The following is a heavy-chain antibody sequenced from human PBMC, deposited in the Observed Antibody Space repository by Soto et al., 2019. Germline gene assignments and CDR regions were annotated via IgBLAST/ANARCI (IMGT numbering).Heavy chain of an antibody. V-gene: IGHV5-51*01. J-gene: IGHJ6*02. CDR2: IYPGDSDT. Sequence: PGESLKISCKGSGYSFTSYWIGWVRQMPGKGLEWMGIIYPGDSDTRYSPSFQGQVTISADKSISTAYLQWSSLKASDTAMYYCARTSSAGKYYYGMDVWGQGTTVTVSS. D-gene: IGHD6-13*01. CDR3: ARTSSAGKYYYGMDV. CDR1: GYSFTSYW.